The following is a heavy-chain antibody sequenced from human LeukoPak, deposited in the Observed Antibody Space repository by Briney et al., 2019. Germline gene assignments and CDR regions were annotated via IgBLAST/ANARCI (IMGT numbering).Heavy chain of an antibody. CDR3: ASGWSDSYGFDGHFDY. Sequence: SETLSLTCADYGGSFSGYYWSWIRQAPGKGLEWIGEIDHRGSTNYNSSLKSRVTMSVDTSKNQVSLKVRSVIAADTAVYYCASGWSDSYGFDGHFDYWGQGTLVTVSS. J-gene: IGHJ4*02. V-gene: IGHV4-34*01. CDR2: IDHRGST. CDR1: GGSFSGYY. D-gene: IGHD5-18*01.